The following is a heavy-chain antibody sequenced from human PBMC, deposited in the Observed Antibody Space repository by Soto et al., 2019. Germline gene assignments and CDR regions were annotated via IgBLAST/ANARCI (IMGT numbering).Heavy chain of an antibody. CDR1: GYSFTSYW. CDR3: ARLRGQLWSNFDY. J-gene: IGHJ4*02. D-gene: IGHD3-10*01. V-gene: IGHV5-51*01. Sequence: GESLRISCKGSGYSFTSYWIGWVRQMPGKGLEWMGIIYPGDSDPRYRPSFQGQVTISADKSISTAYLQWSSLKASDTAMYYCARLRGQLWSNFDYWGQGTLVTVSS. CDR2: IYPGDSDP.